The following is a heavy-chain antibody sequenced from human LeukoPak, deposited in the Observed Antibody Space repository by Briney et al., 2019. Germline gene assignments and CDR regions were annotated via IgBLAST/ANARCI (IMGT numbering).Heavy chain of an antibody. CDR1: GYAFTSYY. CDR2: INPSGGST. J-gene: IGHJ4*02. CDR3: ARDSLYGVVDY. Sequence: ASVKVSCKTSGYAFTSYYIHWVRQAPGQGLEWMGIINPSGGSTSYAQKFQGRVTMTRDTSTSTVYMYLSSLRSEDTAVYYCARDSLYGVVDYWGQGTLVTVSS. V-gene: IGHV1-46*01. D-gene: IGHD4-17*01.